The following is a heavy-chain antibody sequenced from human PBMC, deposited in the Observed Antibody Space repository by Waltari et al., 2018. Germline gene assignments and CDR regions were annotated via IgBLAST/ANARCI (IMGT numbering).Heavy chain of an antibody. CDR1: GFTFSRYA. J-gene: IGHJ4*02. CDR2: ISGSGGRT. Sequence: EVQLLESGGGLVQPGGSLRLSCAASGFTFSRYAMSCVRQAPGEGLEGVSAISGSGGRTDYADSVKGRFTISRDNAKNTLYLQMNSLRAEDTAVYYCAKGGEVDTMIVVVITPYYFDYWGQGTLVTVSS. D-gene: IGHD3-22*01. V-gene: IGHV3-23*01. CDR3: AKGGEVDTMIVVVITPYYFDY.